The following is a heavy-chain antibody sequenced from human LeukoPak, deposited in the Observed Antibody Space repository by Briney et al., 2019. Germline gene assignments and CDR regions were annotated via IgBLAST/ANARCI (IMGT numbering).Heavy chain of an antibody. CDR1: GYTFTSYD. V-gene: IGHV1-8*01. D-gene: IGHD6-13*01. J-gene: IGHJ6*03. CDR3: ARSWYSSSWYREYYYYMDV. CDR2: MNPNSGNT. Sequence: ASVKVSCKASGYTFTSYDINWVRQATGQGLEWMGWMNPNSGNTGYAQKFQGRVTMTRNTSISTAYMELSSLRSEDTAVYYCARSWYSSSWYREYYYYMDVWGKGTTVTIS.